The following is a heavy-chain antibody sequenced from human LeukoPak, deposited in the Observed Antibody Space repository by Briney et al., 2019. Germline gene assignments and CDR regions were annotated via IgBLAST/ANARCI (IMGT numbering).Heavy chain of an antibody. CDR2: ISYDGSNK. J-gene: IGHJ6*04. CDR1: GFTFSSYA. D-gene: IGHD2-2*01. Sequence: GGSLRLSCAASGFTFSSYAVHWVRQAPGKGLEWVAVISYDGSNKYYADSVKGPFTISRDNSNNTLYLQMNSLRAEHTAVYYCARETYCSSTSCYLDYYYGMDVWGKGTTVTVSS. V-gene: IGHV3-30*04. CDR3: ARETYCSSTSCYLDYYYGMDV.